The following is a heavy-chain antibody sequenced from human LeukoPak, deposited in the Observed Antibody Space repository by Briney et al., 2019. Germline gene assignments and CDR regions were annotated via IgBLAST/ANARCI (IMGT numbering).Heavy chain of an antibody. CDR2: IVPSDSYT. J-gene: IGHJ4*02. V-gene: IGHV5-10-1*01. Sequence: PRESLKISCKGSGYSFTSYWISWVRQMPGKGLEWMGRIVPSDSYTIYSPSYQRHVPISADKSISTAYLQRSSLKASDSAMYYCARHPGIAVAGDVTYFDYWGQGTLVSVSS. D-gene: IGHD6-19*01. CDR3: ARHPGIAVAGDVTYFDY. CDR1: GYSFTSYW.